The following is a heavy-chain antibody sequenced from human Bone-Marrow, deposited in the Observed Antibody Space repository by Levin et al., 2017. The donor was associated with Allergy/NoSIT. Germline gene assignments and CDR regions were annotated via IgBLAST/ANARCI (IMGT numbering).Heavy chain of an antibody. CDR1: GFTFSSYA. V-gene: IGHV3-30-3*01. CDR3: ARDAL. Sequence: GESLKISCAASGFTFSSYAMHWVRQAPGKGLEWVAVISYDGSNKYYADSVKGRFTISRDNSKNTLYLQMNSLRAEDTAVYYCARDALGGQGTLVTVSS. J-gene: IGHJ4*02. CDR2: ISYDGSNK.